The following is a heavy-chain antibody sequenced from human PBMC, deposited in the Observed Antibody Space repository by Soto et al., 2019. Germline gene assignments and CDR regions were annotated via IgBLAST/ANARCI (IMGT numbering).Heavy chain of an antibody. V-gene: IGHV3-21*01. CDR3: ARDPTGTTVY. J-gene: IGHJ4*02. D-gene: IGHD1-1*01. CDR1: GFTFSSYS. Sequence: GSLRLSCAASGFTFSSYSMNWVRQAPGKGLEWVSSISSSSSYIYYADSVRGRFTISRDNAKNSLYLQMNSLRAEDTAVYYCARDPTGTTVYWGQGTLVTVSS. CDR2: ISSSSSYI.